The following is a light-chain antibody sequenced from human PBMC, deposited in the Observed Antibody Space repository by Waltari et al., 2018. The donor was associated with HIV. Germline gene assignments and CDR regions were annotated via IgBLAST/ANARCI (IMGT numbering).Light chain of an antibody. CDR1: TGTVTRDHH. V-gene: IGLV7-46*01. J-gene: IGLJ2*01. CDR3: LLSYGSVRL. CDR2: DAT. Sequence: QTVVTQEPSLTVSPGGTVTLTCGSTTGTVTRDHHPYWFQQKPGQAPRTLVYDATDKHSWTPARFSPSFLGCKAALTLTAAQPEDEADYYCLLSYGSVRLFGGGTRLTV.